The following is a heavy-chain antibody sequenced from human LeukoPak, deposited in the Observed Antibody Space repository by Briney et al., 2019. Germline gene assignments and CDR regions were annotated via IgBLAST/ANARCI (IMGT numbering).Heavy chain of an antibody. V-gene: IGHV3-23*01. D-gene: IGHD4-11*01. J-gene: IGHJ4*02. CDR2: ITTVGTT. Sequence: PGGSLRLSCAASGFSFSTYALSWVRQASGKGLEWVSVITTVGTTSYADSVKGRFTVSRDNSKNTLYLQMNSLRAEDTAVYYCAKVGGPTITHFDFRGQGTLVTVSS. CDR3: AKVGGPTITHFDF. CDR1: GFSFSTYA.